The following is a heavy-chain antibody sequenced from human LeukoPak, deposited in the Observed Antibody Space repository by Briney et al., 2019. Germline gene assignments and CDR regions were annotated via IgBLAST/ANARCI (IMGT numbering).Heavy chain of an antibody. V-gene: IGHV4-59*08. CDR2: IYYSGST. Sequence: SETLSLTCTVSGGSISSYYWSWIRQPPGKGLEWIGYIYYSGSTNYNPSLKSRVTISVDTSKKQYSLKRGSVTAADTAVYYCAGLYGSGSYYGYWGQGTLVTVSS. CDR1: GGSISSYY. CDR3: AGLYGSGSYYGY. D-gene: IGHD3-10*01. J-gene: IGHJ4*02.